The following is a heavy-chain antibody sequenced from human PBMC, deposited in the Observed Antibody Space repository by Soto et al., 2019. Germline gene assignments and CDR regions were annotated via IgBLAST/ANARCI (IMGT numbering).Heavy chain of an antibody. J-gene: IGHJ6*02. V-gene: IGHV4-31*03. CDR2: IYYSGST. Sequence: SETLSLTCTVSGGSISSGGYYWSWIRQHPGKGLEWIGYIYYSGSTYYNPSLKSRVTISVDTSKNQFSLKLSSVTAADTAVYYCSRDPYYDFWSGYQYYYYGMDVWGQGTTVTVSS. D-gene: IGHD3-3*01. CDR3: SRDPYYDFWSGYQYYYYGMDV. CDR1: GGSISSGGYY.